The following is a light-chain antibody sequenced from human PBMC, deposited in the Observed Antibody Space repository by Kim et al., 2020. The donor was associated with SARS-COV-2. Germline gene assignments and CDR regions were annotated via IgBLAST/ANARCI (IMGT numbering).Light chain of an antibody. J-gene: IGKJ2*01. Sequence: LTSSVGDKVTMTCQASQTISTYLNWYHQKPRKAPKLLIYATSNIQDGVPSRFSGSGSGTDFTLTISSLQPEDFAIYYCQQTYGTPTFGQGTKLEI. CDR3: QQTYGTPT. V-gene: IGKV1-39*01. CDR1: QTISTY. CDR2: ATS.